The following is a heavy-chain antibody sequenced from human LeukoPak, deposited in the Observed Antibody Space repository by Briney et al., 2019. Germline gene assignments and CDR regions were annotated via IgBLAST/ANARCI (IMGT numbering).Heavy chain of an antibody. Sequence: GASVKVSFKASGGTFSSYAISWVRQAPGQGLEWMGGIIPIFGTANYAQKFQGRVTITADESTSTAYMELRSLRSDDTAVYYCARVLYYYDSSGYYYEYYFDYWGQGTLVTVSS. CDR2: IIPIFGTA. D-gene: IGHD3-22*01. CDR1: GGTFSSYA. CDR3: ARVLYYYDSSGYYYEYYFDY. V-gene: IGHV1-69*13. J-gene: IGHJ4*02.